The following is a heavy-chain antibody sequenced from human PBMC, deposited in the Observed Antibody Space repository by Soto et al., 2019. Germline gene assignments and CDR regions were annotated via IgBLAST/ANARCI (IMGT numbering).Heavy chain of an antibody. J-gene: IGHJ3*02. Sequence: QVQLVQSGAEVKKPGSSVKVSCKASGGTFSSYCINWVRQAPGQGLEWMGRITPILGVVKYAQKFQGRVTITAYKSTSTAYMKLSSLRSEVTAIYYCARIAAFHIWGQGPMLSVSS. CDR3: ARIAAFHI. CDR2: ITPILGVV. V-gene: IGHV1-69*02. CDR1: GGTFSSYC. D-gene: IGHD6-13*01.